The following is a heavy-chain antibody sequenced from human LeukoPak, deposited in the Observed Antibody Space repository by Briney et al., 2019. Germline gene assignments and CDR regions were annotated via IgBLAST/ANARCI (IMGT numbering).Heavy chain of an antibody. D-gene: IGHD2-2*01. V-gene: IGHV4-4*07. CDR3: ARGCSSTSCYQGAFDI. CDR2: IYTSGST. CDR1: GGSISSYY. J-gene: IGHJ3*02. Sequence: SETLSLTCTVSGGSISSYYWSWIRQPAGKGLEWIERIYTSGSTNYNPSLKSRVTMSVDTSKNQFSLKLSSVTAADTAVYYCARGCSSTSCYQGAFDIWGQGTMVTVSS.